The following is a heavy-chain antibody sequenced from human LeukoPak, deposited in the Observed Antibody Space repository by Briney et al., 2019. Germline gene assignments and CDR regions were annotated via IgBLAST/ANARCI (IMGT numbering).Heavy chain of an antibody. V-gene: IGHV4-59*01. CDR1: GGSISNYY. D-gene: IGHD3-22*01. CDR2: IYHSGST. Sequence: SETLSLTCTVSGGSISNYYWSWIRQPPGKELEWVGYIYHSGSTNYNPSLKSRVTISQDTSKNQFSLKLSSVTAADTAVYYCARNADDSSSYPYFDYWGQGTLVTVSS. J-gene: IGHJ4*02. CDR3: ARNADDSSSYPYFDY.